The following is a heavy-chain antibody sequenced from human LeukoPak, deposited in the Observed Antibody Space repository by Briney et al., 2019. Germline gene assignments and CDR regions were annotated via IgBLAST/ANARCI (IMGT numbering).Heavy chain of an antibody. V-gene: IGHV3-74*01. Sequence: AGGSLRLSCAASGFTFNIYWMHWVRQAPGKGLVWVSLISSDGSITSYADSVKGRFTISRDNAKNTVYLQMNSQRVEDTAVYYCARRVGSSESSYYFDYWGQGTLVTVSS. CDR1: GFTFNIYW. J-gene: IGHJ4*02. D-gene: IGHD3-22*01. CDR3: ARRVGSSESSYYFDY. CDR2: ISSDGSIT.